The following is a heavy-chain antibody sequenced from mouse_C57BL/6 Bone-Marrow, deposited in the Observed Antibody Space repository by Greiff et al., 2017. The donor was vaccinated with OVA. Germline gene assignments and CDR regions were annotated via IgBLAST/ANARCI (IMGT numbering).Heavy chain of an antibody. CDR2: INPSTGGT. CDR3: ARGGTSPFAY. CDR1: GYSFTGYY. J-gene: IGHJ3*01. Sequence: VQLQQSGPELVKPGASVKISCKASGYSFTGYYMNWVKQSPEKSLEWIGEINPSTGGTTYNQKFKAKATLTVDKSSSTAYMQPKSLTSEDSAVYYCARGGTSPFAYWGQGTLVTVSA. D-gene: IGHD4-1*01. V-gene: IGHV1-42*01.